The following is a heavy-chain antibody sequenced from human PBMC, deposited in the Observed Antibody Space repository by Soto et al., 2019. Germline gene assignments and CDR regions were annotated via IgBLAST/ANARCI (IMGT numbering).Heavy chain of an antibody. V-gene: IGHV1-24*01. Sequence: GASVKVSCKVSGYTLTELSMHWVRQAPGKGLEWMGGFDPEDGETIYAQKFQGRVTMTEDTSTDTAYMELSSLRSEDTAVYYCARVDPSHDSSGQNRPHDAFDIWGQGTMVTVSS. CDR3: ARVDPSHDSSGQNRPHDAFDI. D-gene: IGHD3-22*01. CDR2: FDPEDGET. CDR1: GYTLTELS. J-gene: IGHJ3*02.